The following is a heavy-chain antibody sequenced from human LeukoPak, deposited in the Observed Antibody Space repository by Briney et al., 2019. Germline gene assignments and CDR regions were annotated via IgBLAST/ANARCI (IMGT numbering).Heavy chain of an antibody. CDR1: GYTFTGYY. V-gene: IGHV1-2*02. J-gene: IGHJ6*02. D-gene: IGHD2-21*02. CDR2: INPNSGGT. Sequence: ASVKVSCKASGYTFTGYYMHWVRQAPGQGLAWMGWINPNSGGTNYAQKFQGRVTMTRDTSISTAYMELSRLRSDDTAVYYCARDGGAYCGGDCYPAYYYYYGMDVWGQGTTVTVSS. CDR3: ARDGGAYCGGDCYPAYYYYYGMDV.